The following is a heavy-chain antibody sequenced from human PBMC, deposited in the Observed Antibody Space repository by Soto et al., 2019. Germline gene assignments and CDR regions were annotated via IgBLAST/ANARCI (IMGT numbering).Heavy chain of an antibody. D-gene: IGHD2-2*01. CDR3: ALRYCSRTTCPPLNSYFYMDV. CDR1: GFTFSNYA. V-gene: IGHV3-23*01. CDR2: ISGSGGTT. Sequence: PGGSLRLSCAASGFTFSNYAMTWVRQAPEKGLEWVSGISGSGGTTFYAGSVKGRFAISRDSSKNTLYLQMPSLTAEDTAVYYCALRYCSRTTCPPLNSYFYMDVWGKGTTLTVSS. J-gene: IGHJ6*03.